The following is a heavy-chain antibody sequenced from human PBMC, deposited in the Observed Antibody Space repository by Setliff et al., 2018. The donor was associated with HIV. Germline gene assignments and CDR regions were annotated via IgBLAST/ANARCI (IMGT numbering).Heavy chain of an antibody. CDR3: VRGTLDF. J-gene: IGHJ4*02. CDR1: GFTFSTYG. CDR2: ISSSGFPI. V-gene: IGHV3-48*01. Sequence: PGESLKISCEASGFTFSTYGMNWVRHAPGKGLEWVAQISSSGFPIYYADSVRGRFTASRDNGKNSLFLQMNSLRAEDTAVYYCVRGTLDFWGQGNLVTVSS.